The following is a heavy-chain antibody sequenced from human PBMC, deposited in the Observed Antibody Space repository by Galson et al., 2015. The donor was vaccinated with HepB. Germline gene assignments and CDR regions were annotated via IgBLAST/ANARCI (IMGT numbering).Heavy chain of an antibody. CDR2: ISYDGSNK. V-gene: IGHV3-30*03. Sequence: SLRLSCAASGLTFSSYGMHWVRQAPGKGLEWVAVISYDGSNKYYADSVKGRFTISRDNSKNSLYLQMNSLRDEDTAVYYCARASSGPRSYNALDIWGQGTMVTVSS. CDR1: GLTFSSYG. D-gene: IGHD1-26*01. J-gene: IGHJ3*02. CDR3: ARASSGPRSYNALDI.